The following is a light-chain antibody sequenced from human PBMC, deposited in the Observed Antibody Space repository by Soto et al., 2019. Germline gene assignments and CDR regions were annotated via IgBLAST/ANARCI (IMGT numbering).Light chain of an antibody. CDR1: SSNIGSNF. V-gene: IGLV1-47*02. CDR3: AAWDDSLSGYV. Sequence: QAVVTQPPSASGTPGQRVTISCSGSSSNIGSNFVYWYQHLPGTAPKLLISGNNQRPSGVPDRFSGSKSGTSASLAISGLRSEDEADYYCAAWDDSLSGYVFGTGTK. J-gene: IGLJ1*01. CDR2: GNN.